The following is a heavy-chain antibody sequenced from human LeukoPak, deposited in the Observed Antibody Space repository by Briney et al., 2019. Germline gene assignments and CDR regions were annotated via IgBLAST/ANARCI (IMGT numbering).Heavy chain of an antibody. CDR1: GFTFSSYG. CDR3: ARGGITIFGVVSYMDV. J-gene: IGHJ6*03. D-gene: IGHD3-3*01. V-gene: IGHV3-23*01. CDR2: ISGSGGST. Sequence: GGSLRLSCAASGFTFSSYGMSWVRQAPGKGLEWVSAISGSGGSTYYADSVKGRFTISRDNAKNSLYLQMNSLRAEDTALYYCARGGITIFGVVSYMDVWGKGTTVTVSS.